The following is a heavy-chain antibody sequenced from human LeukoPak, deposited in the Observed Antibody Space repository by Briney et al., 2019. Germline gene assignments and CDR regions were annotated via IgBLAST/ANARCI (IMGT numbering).Heavy chain of an antibody. CDR2: ISWNSGSI. V-gene: IGHV3-9*01. CDR1: GFTFDDYA. D-gene: IGHD2-2*01. CDR3: ATSVGCCSSTSCYSGGAFDY. J-gene: IGHJ4*02. Sequence: GRSLRLSCAASGFTFDDYAMHWVRQAPGKGLEWVSGISWNSGSIGYADSVKGRFTISRDNAKNSLYLQMNSLRAEDTALYYCATSVGCCSSTSCYSGGAFDYWGQGTLVTVSS.